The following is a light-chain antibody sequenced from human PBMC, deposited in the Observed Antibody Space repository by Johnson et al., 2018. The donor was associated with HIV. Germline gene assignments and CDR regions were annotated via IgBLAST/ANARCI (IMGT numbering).Light chain of an antibody. Sequence: QAVLTQPPSVSAAPGQKVTISCSGSSSNIGNSYVSWYQQLTGTAPKLLIYDNNKRPSGIPDRFSGSKSGTSATLGITGLQTGDVAEYYCGTWDSRLSAGPYVFVTGTKVTVL. CDR2: DNN. J-gene: IGLJ1*01. CDR1: SSNIGNSY. CDR3: GTWDSRLSAGPYV. V-gene: IGLV1-51*01.